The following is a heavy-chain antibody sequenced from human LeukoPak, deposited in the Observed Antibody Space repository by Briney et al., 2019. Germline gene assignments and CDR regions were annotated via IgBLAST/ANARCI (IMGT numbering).Heavy chain of an antibody. CDR1: GGSISSYY. CDR3: ARRGGSPLGAFDI. D-gene: IGHD1-26*01. V-gene: IGHV4-59*01. J-gene: IGHJ3*02. CDR2: MYYSERP. Sequence: ASETLSLTCTVSGGSISSYYWSWIRQPPGKGLEWIGYMYYSERPNYNPSLKSRVTISVDTSKDQFSLKLTSVTAADTAVYYCARRGGSPLGAFDIWGQGTMVTVSS.